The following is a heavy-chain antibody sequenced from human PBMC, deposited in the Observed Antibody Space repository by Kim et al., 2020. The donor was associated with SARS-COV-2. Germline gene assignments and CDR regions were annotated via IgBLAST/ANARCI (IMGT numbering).Heavy chain of an antibody. J-gene: IGHJ4*02. CDR1: GGSISSSSYY. CDR2: IYYSGST. D-gene: IGHD6-13*01. V-gene: IGHV4-39*01. CDR3: ARHQGGYSSSWYKYYFDY. Sequence: SETLSLTCTVSGGSISSSSYYWGWIRQPPGKGLEWIGSIYYSGSTYYNPSLKSRVTISVDTSKNQFSLKLSSVTAADTAVYYCARHQGGYSSSWYKYYFDYWGQGTLVTVSS.